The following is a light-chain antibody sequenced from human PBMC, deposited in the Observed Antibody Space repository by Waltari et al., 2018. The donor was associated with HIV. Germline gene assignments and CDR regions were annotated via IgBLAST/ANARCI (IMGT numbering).Light chain of an antibody. CDR1: NSNIGTYS. V-gene: IGLV1-44*01. CDR2: PRS. CDR3: ASWDDTFNGPL. Sequence: QSVLTQSPSASATPGQTVTISCAGGNSNIGTYSVNWYQHLPGTAHKTLLYPRSHRPSVVPDRYSGAVAGTSASLTITGLQPADESYYYCASWDDTFNGPLFGGGTKLTVL. J-gene: IGLJ3*02.